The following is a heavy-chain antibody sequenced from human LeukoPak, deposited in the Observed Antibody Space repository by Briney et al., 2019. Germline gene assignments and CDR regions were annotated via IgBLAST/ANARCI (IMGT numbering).Heavy chain of an antibody. J-gene: IGHJ6*03. CDR3: ARRSPGTSSLFYYYMDV. CDR2: ISSSGSST. V-gene: IGHV3-23*01. D-gene: IGHD1-26*01. CDR1: GFTFSNHA. Sequence: PGGSLRLSCAASGFTFSNHAMSWVRQAPGQGLEWVSGISSSGSSTFFADHVKGRFTISRDNAKNSLYLQMNTLQAEDTAVYYCARRSPGTSSLFYYYMDVWGKGTTVTVSS.